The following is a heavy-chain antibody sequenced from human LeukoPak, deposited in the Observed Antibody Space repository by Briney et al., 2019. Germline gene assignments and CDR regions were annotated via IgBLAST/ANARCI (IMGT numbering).Heavy chain of an antibody. CDR1: GFTFSRFA. D-gene: IGHD3-3*01. CDR3: ARPTLEWLLYDAFDI. Sequence: TGGSLRLSCAASGFTFSRFAMHWVRQAPGKGLEWVATISNDGSNDYNADSVKGRFTISRDNSKNTVYLQMKALRLGDTAVYYCARPTLEWLLYDAFDIWGQGTLVTVSS. CDR2: ISNDGSND. V-gene: IGHV3-30*04. J-gene: IGHJ3*02.